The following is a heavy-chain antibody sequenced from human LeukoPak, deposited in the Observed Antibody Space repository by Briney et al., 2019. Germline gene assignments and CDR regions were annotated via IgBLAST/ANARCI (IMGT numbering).Heavy chain of an antibody. J-gene: IGHJ4*02. CDR1: GFTFSDYY. V-gene: IGHV3-11*04. CDR3: AKAYSGSYMDYFDY. D-gene: IGHD1-26*01. CDR2: ISSSGSTI. Sequence: GGSLRLSCAASGFTFSDYYMSWIRQAPGKGLEWVSYISSSGSTIYYADSVKGRFTISKDNSKNTLYLQMNSLRAEDTAVYYCAKAYSGSYMDYFDYWGQGILVTVSS.